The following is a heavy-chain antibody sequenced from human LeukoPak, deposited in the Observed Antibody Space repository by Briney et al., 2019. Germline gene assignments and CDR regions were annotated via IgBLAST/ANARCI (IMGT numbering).Heavy chain of an antibody. Sequence: PGGSLRLSCAASGFTFSSYEMNWVRQAPGKGLEWVSYISSSGSSIHYADSVKGRFTISRDNAKNSLYLQMNSLRAEDTAVYYCASPTHYYDTSGYWPFDYWGQGTLVTVSS. V-gene: IGHV3-48*03. J-gene: IGHJ4*02. D-gene: IGHD3-22*01. CDR3: ASPTHYYDTSGYWPFDY. CDR1: GFTFSSYE. CDR2: ISSSGSSI.